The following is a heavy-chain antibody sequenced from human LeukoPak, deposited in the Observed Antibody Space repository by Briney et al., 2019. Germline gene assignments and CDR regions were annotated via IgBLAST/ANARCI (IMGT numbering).Heavy chain of an antibody. D-gene: IGHD3-9*01. CDR1: GYTFTGYY. Sequence: ASVKVSCKASGYTFTGYYMHWVRQAPGQGLEWMGWINPNSGGTNYAQKFQGRVTMTRDTSISTAYMELSRLRSDDTAVYYCARGGYDILTGYHLDYWGQGTLVAVSS. V-gene: IGHV1-2*02. CDR2: INPNSGGT. J-gene: IGHJ4*02. CDR3: ARGGYDILTGYHLDY.